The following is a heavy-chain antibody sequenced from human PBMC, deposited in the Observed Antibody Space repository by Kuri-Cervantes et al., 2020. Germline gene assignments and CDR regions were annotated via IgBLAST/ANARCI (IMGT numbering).Heavy chain of an antibody. CDR3: ASPRLGGMTPLDY. J-gene: IGHJ4*02. CDR1: GYTFTGYY. V-gene: IGHV1-2*02. D-gene: IGHD3-16*01. CDR2: INPNSGGT. Sequence: ASVQVSCKASGYTFTGYYMHWVRQAPGQGLEWMGWINPNSGGTNYAQKFQGRVTMTRDMSISTAYMELSRLRSDDTAVYYCASPRLGGMTPLDYWGQGTLVTVSS.